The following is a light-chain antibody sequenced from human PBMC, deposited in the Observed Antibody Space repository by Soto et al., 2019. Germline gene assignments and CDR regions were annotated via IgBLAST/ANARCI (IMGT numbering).Light chain of an antibody. CDR3: QQYNNWPGT. J-gene: IGKJ1*01. V-gene: IGKV3-15*01. Sequence: EVVMTQSPATLSVSPGERATLSCRASQSVSSNLAWYQQKHGQAPRLLIYGAATRAAGVPARFSGRGSGTEFTLTISSLQSEDFGVYYCQQYNNWPGTFGQGTKVDIK. CDR2: GAA. CDR1: QSVSSN.